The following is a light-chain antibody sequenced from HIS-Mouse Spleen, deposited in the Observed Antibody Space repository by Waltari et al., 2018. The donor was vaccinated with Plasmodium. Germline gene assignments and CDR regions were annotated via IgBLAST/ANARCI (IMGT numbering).Light chain of an antibody. Sequence: SYELTQPPSVSVSPGQTARITCSGYAFPNKYANWYQQKSGQAPVLVIYEDSKRPSGIPERFSGSSSGTMATLTISGAQVEDEADYYCYSTDSSGNHRVFGGGTKLTVL. V-gene: IGLV3-10*01. CDR2: EDS. J-gene: IGLJ3*02. CDR3: YSTDSSGNHRV. CDR1: AFPNKY.